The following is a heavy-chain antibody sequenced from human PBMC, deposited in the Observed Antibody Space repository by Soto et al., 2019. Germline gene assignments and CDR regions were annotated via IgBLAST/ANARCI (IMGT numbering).Heavy chain of an antibody. Sequence: SETLSLTCTVSGGSISSSSYYWGWIRQPPGKGLEWIGSIYYSGSTYYNPSLKSRVTISVDTSKNQFSLKLSSVTAADTAVYYCARLYPDIVVVPAAIDYWGQGTLVTVSS. V-gene: IGHV4-39*01. D-gene: IGHD2-2*01. CDR2: IYYSGST. CDR3: ARLYPDIVVVPAAIDY. CDR1: GGSISSSSYY. J-gene: IGHJ4*02.